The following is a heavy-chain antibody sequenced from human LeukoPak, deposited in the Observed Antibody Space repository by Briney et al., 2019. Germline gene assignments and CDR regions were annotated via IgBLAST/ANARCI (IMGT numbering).Heavy chain of an antibody. J-gene: IGHJ4*02. V-gene: IGHV1-2*06. D-gene: IGHD1-26*01. Sequence: ASVKVSCKASGYTFTGYYMHWVRQAPGQGLEWMGRINPNIGGTNYAQKFQGRVTVTRDTSINTAYMELSGLTSDDTAVYYCARDHEAGGWACGTYWGQGTLVTVSS. CDR2: INPNIGGT. CDR3: ARDHEAGGWACGTY. CDR1: GYTFTGYY.